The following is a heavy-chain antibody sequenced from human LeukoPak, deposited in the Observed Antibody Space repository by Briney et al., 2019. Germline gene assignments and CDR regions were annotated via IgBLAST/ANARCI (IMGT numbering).Heavy chain of an antibody. J-gene: IGHJ4*02. Sequence: PGRSLRLSCAASGFTFSSYGMHWVRQAPGKGLEWVAVISYDGSNKYYADSVKGRFTISRDNAKNSVFLQMNSLRGEDTAFYYCAKDRGYSNNVIFHYWGQGTLVTVSS. CDR2: ISYDGSNK. D-gene: IGHD5-12*01. V-gene: IGHV3-30*18. CDR3: AKDRGYSNNVIFHY. CDR1: GFTFSSYG.